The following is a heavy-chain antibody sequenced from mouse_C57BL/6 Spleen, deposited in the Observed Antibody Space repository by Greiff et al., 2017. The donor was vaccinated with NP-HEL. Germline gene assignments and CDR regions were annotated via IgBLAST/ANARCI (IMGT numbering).Heavy chain of an antibody. CDR2: ISDGGSYT. V-gene: IGHV5-4*01. Sequence: EVQLVESGGGLVKPGGSLKLSCAASGFTFSSYAMSWVRQTPEKRLEWVATISDGGSYTYYPDNVKGRFTISRDNAKNNLYLQMSHLKSEDTAMYYCARDGGYYYGRNAMDYWGQGTSVTVSS. CDR1: GFTFSSYA. CDR3: ARDGGYYYGRNAMDY. J-gene: IGHJ4*01. D-gene: IGHD1-1*01.